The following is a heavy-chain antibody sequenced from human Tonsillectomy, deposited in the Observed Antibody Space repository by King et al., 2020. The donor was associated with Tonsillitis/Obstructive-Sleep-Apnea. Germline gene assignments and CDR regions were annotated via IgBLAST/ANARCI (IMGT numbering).Heavy chain of an antibody. CDR3: AKGGTYYSVPLTL. D-gene: IGHD1-26*01. V-gene: IGHV3-74*01. CDR1: GFIFNNYW. Sequence: VQLVESGGDLVQPGGSLRLSCAASGFIFNNYWVHWVRQAPGKGPAWVARIKGDGTETNYADSVKGRFTISRDNADSILSLEMNSLRAEDTAVYYCAKGGTYYSVPLTLWGQGTLVTVSS. CDR2: IKGDGTET. J-gene: IGHJ4*02.